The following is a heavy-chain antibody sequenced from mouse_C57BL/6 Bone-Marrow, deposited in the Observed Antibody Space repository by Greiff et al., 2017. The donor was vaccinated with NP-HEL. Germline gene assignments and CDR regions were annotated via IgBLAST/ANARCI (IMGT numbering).Heavy chain of an antibody. CDR1: GFSLTSYG. J-gene: IGHJ3*01. V-gene: IGHV2-2*01. CDR3: ARMDDYDGAWFAY. CDR2: IWSGGST. Sequence: QVQLKESGPGLVQPSQSLSITCTVSGFSLTSYGVHWVRQSPGKGLEWLGVIWSGGSTDYNAAFISRLSISKDNSKSQVFFKMNSLQADDTAIYYCARMDDYDGAWFAYWGQGTLVTVSA. D-gene: IGHD2-4*01.